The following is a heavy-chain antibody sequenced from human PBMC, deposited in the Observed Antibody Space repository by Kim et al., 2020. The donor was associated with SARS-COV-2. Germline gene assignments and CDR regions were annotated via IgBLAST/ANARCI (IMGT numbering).Heavy chain of an antibody. V-gene: IGHV7-4-1*02. Sequence: ASVKVSCKASGYTFTSYAMNWVRQAPGQGLEWMGWINTNTGNPTCAQGFTGRFVFSLDTSVSTAYLQISSLKAEDTAVYYCARDRYFDWLLSWFDPWGQGTLVTVSS. CDR3: ARDRYFDWLLSWFDP. J-gene: IGHJ5*02. CDR1: GYTFTSYA. CDR2: INTNTGNP. D-gene: IGHD3-9*01.